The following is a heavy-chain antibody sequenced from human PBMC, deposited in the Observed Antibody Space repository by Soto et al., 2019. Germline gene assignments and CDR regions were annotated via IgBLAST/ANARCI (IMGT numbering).Heavy chain of an antibody. CDR2: IYPGDSDT. J-gene: IGHJ4*02. D-gene: IGHD2-15*01. V-gene: IGHV5-51*01. CDR1: GYSFTSYW. CDR3: ARVEGYCSGGSCYSDNYFYY. Sequence: PGESLKISCKGSGYSFTSYWIGWVRQMPGKGLEWMGIIYPGDSDTRYSPSFQGQVTISADKSINTAYLQWSSLKASDTAMFYCARVEGYCSGGSCYSDNYFYYWGQGNLVTVSS.